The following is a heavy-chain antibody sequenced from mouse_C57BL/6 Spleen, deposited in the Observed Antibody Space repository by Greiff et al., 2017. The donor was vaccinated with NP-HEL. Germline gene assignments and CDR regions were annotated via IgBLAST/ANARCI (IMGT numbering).Heavy chain of an antibody. CDR3: ARTAQATDCFSY. Sequence: QVQLQESGAELVRPGASVKLSCKASGYTFTDYYINWVKQRPGQGLEWIARIYPGSGNTYYNEKFKGKATLTAEKSSSTAYMQLSSLTSEDSAFYFCARTAQATDCFSYWGQGTLVTVSA. J-gene: IGHJ3*01. CDR2: IYPGSGNT. V-gene: IGHV1-76*01. D-gene: IGHD3-2*02. CDR1: GYTFTDYY.